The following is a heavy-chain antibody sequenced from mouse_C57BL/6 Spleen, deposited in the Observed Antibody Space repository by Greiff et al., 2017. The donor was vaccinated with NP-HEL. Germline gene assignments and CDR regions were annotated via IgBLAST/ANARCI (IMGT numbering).Heavy chain of an antibody. V-gene: IGHV1-74*01. CDR2: IHPSDSDT. J-gene: IGHJ3*01. Sequence: QVQLQQPGAELVKPGASVKVSCKASGYTFTSYWMHWVKQRPGQGLEWIGRIHPSDSDTNYNQKFKGQATLTVDKSSSTAYMQLSSLTSEDAAVYYCAKFGSSAWFAYWGQGTLVTGSA. CDR3: AKFGSSAWFAY. D-gene: IGHD1-1*01. CDR1: GYTFTSYW.